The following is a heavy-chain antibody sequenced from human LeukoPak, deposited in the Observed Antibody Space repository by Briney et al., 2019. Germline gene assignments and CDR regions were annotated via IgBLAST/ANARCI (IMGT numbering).Heavy chain of an antibody. Sequence: GGSLRLSCAASGFSFGSYAMSWVRQAPGKGLEWVSEISGSVSGSGDSTHYADSVKGRFTISRDNSKKTLFLQMNSLRAEDTXXXXCAKGKVNHDGALDIWGQGTVVTVSS. CDR1: GFSFGSYA. CDR3: AKGKVNHDGALDI. V-gene: IGHV3-23*01. D-gene: IGHD3-16*01. CDR2: ISGSVSGSGDST. J-gene: IGHJ3*02.